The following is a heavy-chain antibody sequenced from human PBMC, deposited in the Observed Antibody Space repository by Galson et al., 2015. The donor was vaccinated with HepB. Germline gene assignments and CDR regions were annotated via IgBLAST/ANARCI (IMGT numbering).Heavy chain of an antibody. CDR3: ARGGYGDYTSYYFDY. D-gene: IGHD4-17*01. Sequence: SLRLSCAASGFTFSSYSMNWVRQAPGKGLEWVSSISSSSSYIYYADSVKGRFAISRDNAKNSLYLQMNSLRAEDTAVYYCARGGYGDYTSYYFDYWGQGTLVTVSS. V-gene: IGHV3-21*01. CDR2: ISSSSSYI. CDR1: GFTFSSYS. J-gene: IGHJ4*02.